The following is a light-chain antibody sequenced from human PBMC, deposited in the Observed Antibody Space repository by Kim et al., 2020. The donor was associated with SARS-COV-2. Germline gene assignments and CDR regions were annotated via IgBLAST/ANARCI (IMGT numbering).Light chain of an antibody. CDR3: TSYTGADTVV. J-gene: IGLJ2*01. V-gene: IGLV2-14*03. CDR1: SSLVGDYNY. Sequence: GQSITISCTGTSSLVGDYNYVSWYQQHPGKAPKLIIYDVTYRPSGVSTHFSGSKSVNTASLTISGLQAADEADYYCTSYTGADTVVFGGGTKLTVL. CDR2: DVT.